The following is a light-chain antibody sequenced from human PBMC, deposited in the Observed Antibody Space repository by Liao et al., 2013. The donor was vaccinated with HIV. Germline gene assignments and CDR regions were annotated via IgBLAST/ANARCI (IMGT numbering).Light chain of an antibody. CDR2: SDN. CDR1: ALPKQY. V-gene: IGLV3-21*01. CDR3: QVWDSHHDRVGVV. J-gene: IGLJ2*01. Sequence: SYELTQPPSVSVSPGQTARITCSGDALPKQYAYWYQQKPGQAPVLVLYSDNVRPSRIPARFSGSISGNTATLTITRVEAGDEADYYCQVWDSHHDRVGVVFGGGTKLTVL.